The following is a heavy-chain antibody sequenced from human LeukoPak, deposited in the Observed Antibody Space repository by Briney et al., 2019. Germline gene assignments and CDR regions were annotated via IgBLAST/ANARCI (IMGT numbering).Heavy chain of an antibody. CDR1: GYTLTELS. D-gene: IGHD3-10*01. V-gene: IGHV1-24*01. J-gene: IGHJ3*02. CDR2: FDPEDGET. CDR3: ATDLPGNDAFDT. Sequence: ASVKVSCKVSGYTLTELSMHWVRQAPGKGLEWMGGFDPEDGETIYAQKFQGRVTMTEDTSTDTAYMELSSLRSEDTAVYYCATDLPGNDAFDTWGQGTMVTVSS.